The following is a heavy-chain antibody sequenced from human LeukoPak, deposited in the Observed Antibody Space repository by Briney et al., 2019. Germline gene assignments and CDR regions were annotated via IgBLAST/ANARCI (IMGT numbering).Heavy chain of an antibody. CDR2: ITGSSGNT. D-gene: IGHD3-9*01. CDR1: GFTFSNYA. CDR3: AKWGDYDVLTGYYVSDY. V-gene: IGHV3-23*01. J-gene: IGHJ4*02. Sequence: GGSPRLSCAASGFTFSNYAMSWVRQAPGKGLEWVSAITGSSGNTYYADSVKGRFTISRDNSKNTVFLQMNSLRAEDTAVYYCAKWGDYDVLTGYYVSDYWGQGTLVTVSS.